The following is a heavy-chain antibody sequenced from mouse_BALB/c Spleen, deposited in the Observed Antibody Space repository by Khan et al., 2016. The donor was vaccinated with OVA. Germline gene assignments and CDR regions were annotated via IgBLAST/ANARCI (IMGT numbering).Heavy chain of an antibody. J-gene: IGHJ3*01. Sequence: EVELVESGGGLVKPGGSLKLSCAASGFTFSDSYMYWLRQTPEKRLEWVATISDGGSYTYYQPRVKGRFTITRDDANNNLYLQMSSLKSEDTAMDYCAVGYCVDPFAYWGQGTLVTVSA. CDR3: AVGYCVDPFAY. CDR1: GFTFSDSY. D-gene: IGHD2-13*01. V-gene: IGHV5-4*02. CDR2: ISDGGSYT.